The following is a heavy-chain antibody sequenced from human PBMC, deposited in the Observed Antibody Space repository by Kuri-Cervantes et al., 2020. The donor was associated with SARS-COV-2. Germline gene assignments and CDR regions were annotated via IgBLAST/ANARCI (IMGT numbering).Heavy chain of an antibody. CDR3: ARHLWSDGMDV. CDR2: IYYSGST. J-gene: IGHJ6*02. V-gene: IGHV4-39*01. Sequence: GSLRLSCAVSGFTVSRNYMSWVRQPPGKGLEWIGSIYYSGSTYYNPSLKSRVTISVDTSKNQFSLKLSSVTAADTAVYYCARHLWSDGMDVWGQGTTVTVSS. D-gene: IGHD2-8*02. CDR1: GFTVSRNY.